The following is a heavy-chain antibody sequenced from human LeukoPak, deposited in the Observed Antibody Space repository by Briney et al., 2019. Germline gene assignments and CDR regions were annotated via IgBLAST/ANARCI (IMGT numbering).Heavy chain of an antibody. CDR1: GGSISSSSYY. CDR3: ARGTNNYDILTRYYYYGMDV. CDR2: IYYSGST. D-gene: IGHD3-9*01. V-gene: IGHV4-39*07. Sequence: SETLSLTCTVSGGSISSSSYYWGWIRQPPGKGLEWIGSIYYSGSTYYNPSLKSRVTISVDTSKNQFSLKLSSVTAADTAVYYCARGTNNYDILTRYYYYGMDVWGQGTTVTVSS. J-gene: IGHJ6*02.